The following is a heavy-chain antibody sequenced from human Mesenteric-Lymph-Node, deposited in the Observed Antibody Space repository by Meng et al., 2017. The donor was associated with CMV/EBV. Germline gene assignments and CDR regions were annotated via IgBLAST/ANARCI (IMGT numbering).Heavy chain of an antibody. CDR1: GFTFSDYA. V-gene: IGHV3-30-3*01. D-gene: IGHD2-2*01. Sequence: GESLKISCAVSGFTFSDYAMHWVRQPPGKGLEWVAVTSHNGGNKYYADSVKGRFTISRDNSQNTLYLEMNSLRSDDTAMYYCARPLDCSSTSCLWTFNSWGQGTLVTVSS. CDR2: TSHNGGNK. J-gene: IGHJ4*02. CDR3: ARPLDCSSTSCLWTFNS.